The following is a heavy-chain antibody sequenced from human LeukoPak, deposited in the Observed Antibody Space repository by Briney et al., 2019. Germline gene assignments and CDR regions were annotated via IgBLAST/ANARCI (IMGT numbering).Heavy chain of an antibody. CDR1: GGSISSYY. Sequence: SETLSLTCTVSGGSISSYYWSWIRQPPGKGLEWIGYIYYSGSTNYNPSLKSRVTISVDTSKNQFSLKLSSVTAADTAVYYCARQGYSSSWYVGRRAFDIWDQGTMVTVSS. J-gene: IGHJ3*02. CDR3: ARQGYSSSWYVGRRAFDI. CDR2: IYYSGST. V-gene: IGHV4-59*08. D-gene: IGHD6-13*01.